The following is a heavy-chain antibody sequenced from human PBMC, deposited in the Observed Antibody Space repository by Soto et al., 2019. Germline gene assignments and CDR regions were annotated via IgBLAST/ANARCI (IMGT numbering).Heavy chain of an antibody. V-gene: IGHV1-69*01. CDR2: IIPLFETP. J-gene: IGHJ4*02. Sequence: QVQLVQSGAEVKKPGSSVKVSCKASGGSFSNYAISWVRQAPGQALEWMGGIIPLFETPNYAQKFQGRVTISADESTSTAYMALSSLRSDDTAVYYCARERAEGKWVDLDYWGQGTLVTVSS. CDR1: GGSFSNYA. D-gene: IGHD2-15*01. CDR3: ARERAEGKWVDLDY.